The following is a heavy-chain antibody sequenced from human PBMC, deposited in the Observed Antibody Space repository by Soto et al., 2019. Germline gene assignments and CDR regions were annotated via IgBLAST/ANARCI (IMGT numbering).Heavy chain of an antibody. CDR1: GYTFTSYY. Sequence: ASVKVSCKASGYTFTSYYMHWVRQAPGQGLEWMGIINPSGGSTSYAQKFQGRVTMTRDTSTSTVYMELSSLRSEDTAVHYCARSYYYDSSGYSLFDYWGQGTLVTVSS. J-gene: IGHJ4*02. V-gene: IGHV1-46*03. D-gene: IGHD3-22*01. CDR2: INPSGGST. CDR3: ARSYYYDSSGYSLFDY.